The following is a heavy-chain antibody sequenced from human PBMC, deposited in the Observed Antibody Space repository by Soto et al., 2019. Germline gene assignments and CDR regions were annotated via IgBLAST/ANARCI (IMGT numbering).Heavy chain of an antibody. CDR2: IDPSDSQT. J-gene: IGHJ4*02. V-gene: IGHV5-10-1*01. D-gene: IGHD3-22*01. CDR3: AKQIYDSDTGPNFQYYFDS. CDR1: GYSFAGYW. Sequence: HGESLKISCKGSGYSFAGYWITCVRQKPGRGLEWMGRIDPSDSQTYYSPSFRGHVTISATKSITTVFLQWSSLRASDTAMYYCAKQIYDSDTGPNFQYYFDSWGQETPLTVSS.